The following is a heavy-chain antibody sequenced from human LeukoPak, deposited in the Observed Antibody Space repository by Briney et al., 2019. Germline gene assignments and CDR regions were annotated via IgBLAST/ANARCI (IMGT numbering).Heavy chain of an antibody. CDR2: ISSSSSYI. V-gene: IGHV3-21*01. CDR1: GFTFRSYS. CDR3: ARDRGIYCSGGSCYLQGPPDY. J-gene: IGHJ4*02. Sequence: PGGSRRLSCAASGFTFRSYSMNWVRQAPGKGLEWVSTISSSSSYIYYADSVKGRFTISRDNSKNTLYLQMNSLRAEDTAVYYYARDRGIYCSGGSCYLQGPPDYWGQGTLVTVSS. D-gene: IGHD2-15*01.